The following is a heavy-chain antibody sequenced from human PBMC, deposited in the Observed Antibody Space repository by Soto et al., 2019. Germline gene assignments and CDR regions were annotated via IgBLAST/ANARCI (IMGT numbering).Heavy chain of an antibody. J-gene: IGHJ6*02. Sequence: GGSLRLSCAASGFTFSSYGMHWVRESPGKGLEWVAVISYDGSNKYYADSVKGRFTISRDNSKNTLYLQMNSLRAEDTAVYYCAKDVVVGATTGLGDYYYYYGMDVWGQGTTVTVSS. CDR1: GFTFSSYG. CDR2: ISYDGSNK. D-gene: IGHD1-26*01. V-gene: IGHV3-30*18. CDR3: AKDVVVGATTGLGDYYYYYGMDV.